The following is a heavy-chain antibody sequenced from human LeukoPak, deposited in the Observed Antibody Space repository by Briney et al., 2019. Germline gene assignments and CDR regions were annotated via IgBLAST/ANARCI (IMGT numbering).Heavy chain of an antibody. CDR1: GFTFTTYA. CDR2: ITGSGGST. CDR3: ARDGIYYDSSGYYYRVDY. J-gene: IGHJ4*02. D-gene: IGHD3-22*01. Sequence: PGGSLRLSCGASGFTFTTYAMTWVRQAPGKGLEWVSSITGSGGSTYYGDSVKGRFTISSDNSKNTLYLQMNSLRAEDTAVYYCARDGIYYDSSGYYYRVDYWGQGTLVTVSS. V-gene: IGHV3-23*01.